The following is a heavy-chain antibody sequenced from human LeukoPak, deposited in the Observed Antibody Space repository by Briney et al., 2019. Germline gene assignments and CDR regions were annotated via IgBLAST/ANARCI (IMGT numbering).Heavy chain of an antibody. Sequence: PGGSLRLSCAASGFTFSSYWMDWVRQAAGKGRVWVSRINSDGSSTSYADSVKGRFTISRDNAKNTLHLQMNSLRAEDTAVYYCARDGVPPYYYYGMDVWGQGPTVTVSS. D-gene: IGHD3-16*01. CDR2: INSDGSST. J-gene: IGHJ6*02. V-gene: IGHV3-74*01. CDR1: GFTFSSYW. CDR3: ARDGVPPYYYYGMDV.